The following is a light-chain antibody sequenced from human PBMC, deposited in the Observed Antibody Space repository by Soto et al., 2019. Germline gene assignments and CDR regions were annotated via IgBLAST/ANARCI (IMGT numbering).Light chain of an antibody. CDR2: AAS. CDR1: QSIGSN. Sequence: EIVMTKSPATLSVSSYERATRSCRASQSIGSNLAWYQQKPGQAPRLLIYAASIRATDFPARFSGSGSGTEFTLTISSLQSDDFAVYYCQQYNNWPPLTVGGGTKVDIK. J-gene: IGKJ4*01. CDR3: QQYNNWPPLT. V-gene: IGKV3-15*01.